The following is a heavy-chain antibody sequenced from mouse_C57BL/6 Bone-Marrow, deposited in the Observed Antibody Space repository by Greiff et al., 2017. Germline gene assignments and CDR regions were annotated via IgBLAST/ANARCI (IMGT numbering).Heavy chain of an antibody. V-gene: IGHV1-26*01. D-gene: IGHD2-12*01. CDR3: ARSRYCYYRNYAMDY. CDR2: LNPDNGGT. Sequence: VQLQQSGPELVKPGASVKISCKASGYTFTDYYMNWVKQSHGKSLEWIGDLNPDNGGTSYNQKFKGKATLTVDKSSSTAYMELRSLTSEDSAVYYCARSRYCYYRNYAMDYWGQGTSVTVSS. CDR1: GYTFTDYY. J-gene: IGHJ4*01.